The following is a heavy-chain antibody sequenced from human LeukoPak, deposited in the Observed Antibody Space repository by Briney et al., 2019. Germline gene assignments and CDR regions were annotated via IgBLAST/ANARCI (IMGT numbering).Heavy chain of an antibody. D-gene: IGHD6-25*01. CDR2: IWSDGSSK. J-gene: IGHJ6*02. CDR3: ARGRPPSYYDMDV. Sequence: QPGGSLRLSCAASGFTFSSDCMHWVRQAPGKGLEWVAVIWSDGSSKHYADSVKGRFTISRDNSKNTLYLQMSSLRAEDTALYYCARGRPPSYYDMDVWGQGTTVTVSS. V-gene: IGHV3-33*01. CDR1: GFTFSSDC.